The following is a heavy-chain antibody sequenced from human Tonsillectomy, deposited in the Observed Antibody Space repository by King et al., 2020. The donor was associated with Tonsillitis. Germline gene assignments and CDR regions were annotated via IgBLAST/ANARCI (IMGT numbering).Heavy chain of an antibody. V-gene: IGHV3-66*01. J-gene: IGHJ3*02. D-gene: IGHD5-24*01. CDR3: AGRLTPFYKGAFDI. CDR1: GFTVSSNY. Sequence: VQLVESGGGLVQPGGSLRLSCAASGFTVSSNYMTWVRQAPGRGLEWVSVIYSGGATYYADFVKGRFSISRDNSKNTLYLQMNSLTAEDTAVFYCAGRLTPFYKGAFDIWGQGTMVTVSS. CDR2: IYSGGAT.